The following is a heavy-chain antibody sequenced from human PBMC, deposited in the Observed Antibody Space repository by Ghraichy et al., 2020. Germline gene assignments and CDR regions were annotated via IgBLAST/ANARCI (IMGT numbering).Heavy chain of an antibody. CDR3: AKARENYYYYYGMDV. V-gene: IGHV3-30*18. Sequence: GESLNISCAASGFTFSSYGMHWVRQAPGKGLEWVAVISYDGSNKYYADSVKGRFTISRDNSKNTLYLQMNSLRAEDTAVYYCAKARENYYYYYGMDVWGQGTTVTVSS. CDR1: GFTFSSYG. CDR2: ISYDGSNK. J-gene: IGHJ6*02.